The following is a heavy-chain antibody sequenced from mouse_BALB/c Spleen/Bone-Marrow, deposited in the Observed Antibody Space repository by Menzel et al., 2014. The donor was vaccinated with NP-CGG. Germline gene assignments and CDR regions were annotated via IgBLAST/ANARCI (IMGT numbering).Heavy chain of an antibody. D-gene: IGHD2-3*01. CDR3: ARGGLLRAMDY. J-gene: IGHJ4*01. V-gene: IGHV1-20*02. CDR2: INPYNGDT. Sequence: EVKLQESGPELVKPGASVKISCKASGYSLTGYFMNWVMQSHGKSLEWIGRINPYNGDTFYNQKFKGKATLTVDKSSSTAHMELRSLASEDSAVYHCARGGLLRAMDYWGQGTSVTVSS. CDR1: GYSLTGYF.